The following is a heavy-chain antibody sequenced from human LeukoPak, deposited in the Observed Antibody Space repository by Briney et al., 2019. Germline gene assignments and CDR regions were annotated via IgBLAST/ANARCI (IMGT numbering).Heavy chain of an antibody. CDR1: GFLFDDFA. Sequence: GGSLRLSCTGSGFLFDDFAMSWIRQAPGKGLEWVSYISSSGSTIYYADSVKGRFTISRDNAKNSLYLQMNSLRAEDTAVYYCARAFLGDGYNSGYDYWGQGTLVTVSS. D-gene: IGHD5-12*01. CDR3: ARAFLGDGYNSGYDY. V-gene: IGHV3-11*01. CDR2: ISSSGSTI. J-gene: IGHJ4*02.